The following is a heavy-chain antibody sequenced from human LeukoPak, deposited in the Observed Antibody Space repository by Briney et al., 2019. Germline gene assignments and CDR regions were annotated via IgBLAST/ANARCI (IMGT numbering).Heavy chain of an antibody. J-gene: IGHJ3*01. CDR1: GGSISSYY. Sequence: PSETLSLTCTVSGGSISSYYWSWIRQPPGKGLEWIGYIYYSGSTNYNPSLKSRVTISVDTSKNQFSLKLSSVTAADTAVYYCARDRYSSGWYVDWGQGTMVTVSS. V-gene: IGHV4-59*01. CDR3: ARDRYSSGWYVD. CDR2: IYYSGST. D-gene: IGHD6-19*01.